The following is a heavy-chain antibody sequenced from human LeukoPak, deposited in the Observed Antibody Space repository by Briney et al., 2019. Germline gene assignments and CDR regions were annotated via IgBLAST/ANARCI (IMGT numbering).Heavy chain of an antibody. J-gene: IGHJ4*02. CDR3: TSNGYYSLDY. D-gene: IGHD3-3*01. Sequence: SETLSLTCTVSGGSISSYYWSWIRQPPGRGLEWIGYIYYSGSTNYNPSLKSRVTISVDTSKNQFSLKLSYVTAADTAVYYCTSNGYYSLDYWGQGTLVTVSS. V-gene: IGHV4-59*12. CDR2: IYYSGST. CDR1: GGSISSYY.